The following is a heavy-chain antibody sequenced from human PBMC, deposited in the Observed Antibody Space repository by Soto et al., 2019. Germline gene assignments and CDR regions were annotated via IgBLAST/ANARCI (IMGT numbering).Heavy chain of an antibody. Sequence: PSETLSLTCIVSGGSISSSSYYWGWIRQPPGKGLEWIGSIYYSGSTYYNPSLKSRVTISVDTSKNQFSLKLSSVTAADTAVYYCARHGDYVWGSYRFPLPSDCRGQGPLVTVSS. J-gene: IGHJ4*02. CDR3: ARHGDYVWGSYRFPLPSDC. CDR2: IYYSGST. V-gene: IGHV4-39*01. D-gene: IGHD3-16*02. CDR1: GGSISSSSYY.